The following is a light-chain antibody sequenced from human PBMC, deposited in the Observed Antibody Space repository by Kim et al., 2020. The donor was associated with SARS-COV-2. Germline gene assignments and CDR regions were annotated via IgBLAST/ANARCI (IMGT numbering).Light chain of an antibody. CDR2: YDN. V-gene: IGLV3-21*04. J-gene: IGLJ2*01. CDR3: QVWDSSSDHVI. Sequence: SYELTQPSSVSVAPGKTATITCGGNNIGTKSVHWYQQNPGQAPVLVIYYDNDRPSGIPERFSGSNSGNTATLTISRVEAGDEADYYCQVWDSSSDHVIFGGGTQLTVL. CDR1: NIGTKS.